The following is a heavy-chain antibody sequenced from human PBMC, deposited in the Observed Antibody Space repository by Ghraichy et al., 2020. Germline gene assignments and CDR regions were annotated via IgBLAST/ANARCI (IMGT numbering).Heavy chain of an antibody. CDR1: GYTFTDYY. CDR2: INTNNGGV. J-gene: IGHJ6*03. Sequence: ASVKVSCKASGYTFTDYYINWVRQSPGQGLEWVGLINTNNGGVNYGEKFQGRVSMTTDPSLSTVYMELYRLTSDDTAVYYCARDLGTYSGSPSDMDVWGKGTTVIVSS. D-gene: IGHD1-26*01. V-gene: IGHV1-2*02. CDR3: ARDLGTYSGSPSDMDV.